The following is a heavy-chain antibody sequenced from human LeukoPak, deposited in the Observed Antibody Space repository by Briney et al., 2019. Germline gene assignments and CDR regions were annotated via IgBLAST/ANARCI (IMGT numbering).Heavy chain of an antibody. CDR1: GFTFSSHG. J-gene: IGHJ4*02. Sequence: PGGSLRLSCAASGFTFSSHGMNWVRQAPGKGLEWVSAISGSGGSTYYADSVKGRFTISRDNSKNTLYLQMNSLRAEDTAVYYCAKGYSSGCPGDYWGQGTLVTVSS. CDR2: ISGSGGST. D-gene: IGHD6-19*01. V-gene: IGHV3-23*01. CDR3: AKGYSSGCPGDY.